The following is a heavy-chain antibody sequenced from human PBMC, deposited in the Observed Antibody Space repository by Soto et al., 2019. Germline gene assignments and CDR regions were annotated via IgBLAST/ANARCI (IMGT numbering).Heavy chain of an antibody. CDR1: GYTFTAYY. CDR3: AVEPSHGMDV. V-gene: IGHV1-2*02. J-gene: IGHJ6*02. CDR2: LNAYNGGT. Sequence: ASVKVSCKASGYTFTAYYMHWVRQAPGQGLEWMGWLNAYNGGTNYAQKFPGRVTMTRDTSISTAYMELSRLRSDDTAVYYCAVEPSHGMDVWGQGTTVTVSS.